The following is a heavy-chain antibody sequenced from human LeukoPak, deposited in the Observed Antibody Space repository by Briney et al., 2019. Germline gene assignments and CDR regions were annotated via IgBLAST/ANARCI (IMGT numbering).Heavy chain of an antibody. CDR3: ATGSGWYSPDY. CDR2: IVVGSGNI. D-gene: IGHD6-19*01. CDR1: GFTFTSSP. J-gene: IGHJ4*02. V-gene: IGHV1-58*02. Sequence: GASVKVSCKASGFTFTSSPMHWVRQARGQRLEWIGWIVVGSGNINYAQKFQERVTITRDVSTNTAYMELSSLRSEDTAVYYCATGSGWYSPDYWGQGTLVTVSS.